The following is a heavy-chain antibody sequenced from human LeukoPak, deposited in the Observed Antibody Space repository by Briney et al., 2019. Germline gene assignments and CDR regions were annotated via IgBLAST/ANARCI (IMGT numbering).Heavy chain of an antibody. D-gene: IGHD4-17*01. Sequence: PGGSLRLSCAASGFTFSSHGMSWVRQAPGKGLEWVSTISGSGDNTYYADSVKGRFTISRDNSKNTLYLQMNSLRVEDTAVYYCARDANYGDTRNMDVWGKGTTVTVSS. CDR1: GFTFSSHG. CDR2: ISGSGDNT. J-gene: IGHJ6*03. CDR3: ARDANYGDTRNMDV. V-gene: IGHV3-23*01.